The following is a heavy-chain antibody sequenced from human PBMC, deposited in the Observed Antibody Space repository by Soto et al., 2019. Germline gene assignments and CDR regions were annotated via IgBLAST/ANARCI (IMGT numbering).Heavy chain of an antibody. V-gene: IGHV3-30-3*01. CDR1: GLTFTRHA. CDR2: ISDDGSKK. J-gene: IGHJ4*02. Sequence: QVQLVESGGGVVQPGRSLRLSCSTSGLTFTRHAMHWVRQVPGKGLEWVAAISDDGSKKHYVDSVKGRFSMSRDKSRNTVYLQMNSLRVEDTAVYFCAGERETSSWFLSGFEYWGQGTLVTVSS. CDR3: AGERETSSWFLSGFEY. D-gene: IGHD6-13*01.